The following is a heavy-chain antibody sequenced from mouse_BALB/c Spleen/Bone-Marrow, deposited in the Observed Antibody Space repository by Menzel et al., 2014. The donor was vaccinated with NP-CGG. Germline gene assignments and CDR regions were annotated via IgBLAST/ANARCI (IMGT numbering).Heavy chain of an antibody. CDR2: INTNGGNT. CDR3: ARGLDY. J-gene: IGHJ2*01. CDR1: GFTFXSYG. Sequence: EVQLQQSGGGLVQPGGSLILSCAASGFTFXSYGMSWVRQTPDKRLELVATINTNGGNTYYPDSVKGRFTISRDNAKNTLYLQMSSLKSEDTAMYYCARGLDYWGQGTTLTVSS. V-gene: IGHV5-6-3*01.